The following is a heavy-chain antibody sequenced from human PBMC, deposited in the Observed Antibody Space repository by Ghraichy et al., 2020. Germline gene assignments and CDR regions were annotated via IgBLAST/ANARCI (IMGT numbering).Heavy chain of an antibody. J-gene: IGHJ6*02. V-gene: IGHV6-1*01. Sequence: SQTLSITCAISGDSVSSNSAAWNWIRQSPSRGLEWLGRTYYRSKWYNDYAVSVKSRISINPDTSKNQFSLQLNSVTPEDTAVYYCARDHNSPQTTVVTPGSYYYGMDVWGQGTTVTVSS. CDR3: ARDHNSPQTTVVTPGSYYYGMDV. D-gene: IGHD4-23*01. CDR2: TYYRSKWYN. CDR1: GDSVSSNSAA.